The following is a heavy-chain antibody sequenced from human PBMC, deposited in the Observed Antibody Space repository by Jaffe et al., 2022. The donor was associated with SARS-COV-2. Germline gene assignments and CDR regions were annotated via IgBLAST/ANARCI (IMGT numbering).Heavy chain of an antibody. V-gene: IGHV3-49*03. J-gene: IGHJ6*03. CDR3: TRGWLSLPPRNYYMDV. CDR2: IRSKAYGGTT. Sequence: EVQLVESGGGLVQPGRSLRLSCTASGFTFGDYAMSWFRQAPGKGLEWVGFIRSKAYGGTTEYAASVKGRFTISRDDSKSIAYLQMNSLKTEDTAVYYCTRGWLSLPPRNYYMDVWGKGTTVTVSS. D-gene: IGHD6-19*01. CDR1: GFTFGDYA.